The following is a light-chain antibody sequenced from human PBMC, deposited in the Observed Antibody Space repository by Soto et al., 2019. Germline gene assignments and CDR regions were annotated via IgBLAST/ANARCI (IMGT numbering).Light chain of an antibody. V-gene: IGLV2-14*01. Sequence: QCALTQPASVCGSPGQSITISCTRTSSDVGGYNYVSWFQQHPGKAPKLLIYEVNNRPSGLSNRFSGSKSGNTASLTISGLQADDEADYYCTSFTISNTWVFGGGTKVTVL. CDR3: TSFTISNTWV. CDR2: EVN. J-gene: IGLJ3*02. CDR1: SSDVGGYNY.